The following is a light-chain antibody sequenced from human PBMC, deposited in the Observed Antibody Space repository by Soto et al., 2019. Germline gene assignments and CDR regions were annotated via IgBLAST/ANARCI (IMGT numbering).Light chain of an antibody. V-gene: IGLV2-18*02. Sequence: QSALTQPPSVSGSPGQSVTISCTGTSSDVGSYNSVSWYQQPPGTVPKLMIYEVTNRPSGVPDRFSGSKSGNTASLTISGRQPEDEAAYYCSSYTTSNTDVFGTGTKLTVL. CDR1: SSDVGSYNS. CDR2: EVT. CDR3: SSYTTSNTDV. J-gene: IGLJ1*01.